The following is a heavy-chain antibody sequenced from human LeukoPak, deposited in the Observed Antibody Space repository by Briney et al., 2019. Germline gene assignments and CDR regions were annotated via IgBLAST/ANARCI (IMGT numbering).Heavy chain of an antibody. J-gene: IGHJ6*03. Sequence: SETLSLTCTVSGGSISSSSYYWGWIRQPPGRGLEWIGSIYYSGSTYYNPSLKSRVTISVDTSKNQFSLKLSSVTAADTAVYYCAKDQAVTGPYYYYYMDVWGKGTTVTVSS. CDR3: AKDQAVTGPYYYYYMDV. V-gene: IGHV4-39*07. CDR2: IYYSGST. D-gene: IGHD1-14*01. CDR1: GGSISSSSYY.